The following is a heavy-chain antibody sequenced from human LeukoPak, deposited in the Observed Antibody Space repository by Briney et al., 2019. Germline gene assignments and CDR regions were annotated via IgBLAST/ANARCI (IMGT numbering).Heavy chain of an antibody. CDR3: ARDGRDGSGRNWFDP. D-gene: IGHD3-10*01. V-gene: IGHV4-39*07. J-gene: IGHJ5*02. Sequence: PSETLSLTCTVSGGSLRSTYYWGWIRQPPGKGLEWMGSMYYTGTTYYNPSLKTRVTMSFDTSKNQFSLKLSSVTAADTAVYYCARDGRDGSGRNWFDPWGQGTLVTVSS. CDR1: GGSLRSTYY. CDR2: MYYTGTT.